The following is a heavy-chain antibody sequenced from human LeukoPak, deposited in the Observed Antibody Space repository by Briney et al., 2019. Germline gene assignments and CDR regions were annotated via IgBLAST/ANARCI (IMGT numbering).Heavy chain of an antibody. CDR2: INHSGSS. CDR1: GGSFSAYY. CDR3: APRGDIEHSYVYGKWFDP. Sequence: SETLSLTCAVYGGSFSAYYWTWIRQPPGKGREWIGEINHSGSSNYNSSLRSRVTISVDTSYKQFSLRLSSVPAADTAVYYCAPRGDIEHSYVYGKWFDPWGQGTRVTVSS. V-gene: IGHV4-34*01. D-gene: IGHD5-18*01. J-gene: IGHJ5*02.